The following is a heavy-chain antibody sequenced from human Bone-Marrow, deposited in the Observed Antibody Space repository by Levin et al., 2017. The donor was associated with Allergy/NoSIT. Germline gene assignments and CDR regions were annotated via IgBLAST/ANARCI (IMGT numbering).Heavy chain of an antibody. CDR3: ASFAAGSLYYGLDV. CDR2: ISGSGGRT. Sequence: AGGSLRLSCADSRFTFNTYAISWVRQAPGKGLEWVSAISGSGGRTHYADSVKGRFTISRDNSKNTLFLQMNSLRAEDTAVYYCASFAAGSLYYGLDVWGQGTTVTVSS. V-gene: IGHV3-23*01. D-gene: IGHD6-13*01. J-gene: IGHJ6*02. CDR1: RFTFNTYA.